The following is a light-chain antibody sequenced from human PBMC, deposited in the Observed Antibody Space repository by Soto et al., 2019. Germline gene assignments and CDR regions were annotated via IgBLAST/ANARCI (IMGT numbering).Light chain of an antibody. CDR1: SSDVGAYNY. CDR3: SSYAGSNTWV. V-gene: IGLV2-8*01. J-gene: IGLJ3*02. Sequence: QSALTQPPSASGSPGQSVTISCTGTSSDVGAYNYVSWYQQHPGKAPKLMIYEVTKRPSGVPDRFSGSKSGNTASLTVSGLQAADEADYYCSSYAGSNTWVFGGGTKLTVL. CDR2: EVT.